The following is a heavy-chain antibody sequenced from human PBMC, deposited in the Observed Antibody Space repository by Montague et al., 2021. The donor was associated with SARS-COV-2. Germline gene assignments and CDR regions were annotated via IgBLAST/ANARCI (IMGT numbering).Heavy chain of an antibody. CDR2: IFHTGRA. CDR1: GTSIRSGGYY. CDR3: ARVRLVYYLDY. Sequence: TLSLTCTVSGTSIRSGGYYWTWIRQHPGKGLEWIGYIFHTGRACYNPSLETRVNISVDTSNNLFSLRLSSVTAADTAMYFCARVRLVYYLDYWGQGTLVTVSS. J-gene: IGHJ4*02. V-gene: IGHV4-31*03.